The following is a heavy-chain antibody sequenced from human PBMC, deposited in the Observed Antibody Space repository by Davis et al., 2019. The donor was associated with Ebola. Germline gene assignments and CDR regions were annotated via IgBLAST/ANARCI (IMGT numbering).Heavy chain of an antibody. CDR1: GFTSSSYG. J-gene: IGHJ4*02. V-gene: IGHV3-30*03. CDR3: ARDWVDYYDFWSGFPGFDY. CDR2: ISYDGSNK. D-gene: IGHD3-3*01. Sequence: GGSLRLSCAATGFTSSSYGMYWVRQAPGKGLEWVAVISYDGSNKYYGDSVKGRFTISRDNSKNTLDLQMNSLRAEDTAVYYCARDWVDYYDFWSGFPGFDYWGQGTLVTVSS.